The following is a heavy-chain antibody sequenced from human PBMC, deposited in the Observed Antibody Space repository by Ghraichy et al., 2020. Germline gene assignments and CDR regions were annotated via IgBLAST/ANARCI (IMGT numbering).Heavy chain of an antibody. V-gene: IGHV4-59*08. CDR3: AQLRGSRGLD. CDR2: AYHSGTT. CDR1: GGSISSFY. D-gene: IGHD6-19*01. Sequence: SQTLSLTCSVSGGSISSFYWSWIRQSPGKGLEWIGYAYHSGTTKYNPSLKSRVTISVDTSKNQVSLNLTSVTAADTAVYYCAQLRGSRGLDWGPGTLVTVSS. J-gene: IGHJ4*02.